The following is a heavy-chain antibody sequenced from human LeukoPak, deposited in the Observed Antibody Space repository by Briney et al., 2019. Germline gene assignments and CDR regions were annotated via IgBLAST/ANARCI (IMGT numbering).Heavy chain of an antibody. CDR3: ARATYYHDSSGYYHYYYMDV. D-gene: IGHD3-22*01. J-gene: IGHJ6*03. Sequence: SETLSLTCTVSGGSISSGSYYWSWIRQPAGKGLEWIGRIYTSGSTNYNPSLKSRVTISVDTSKNQFSLKLNSVTAADTAVYYCARATYYHDSSGYYHYYYMDVWGKGTTVTISS. V-gene: IGHV4-61*02. CDR1: GGSISSGSYY. CDR2: IYTSGST.